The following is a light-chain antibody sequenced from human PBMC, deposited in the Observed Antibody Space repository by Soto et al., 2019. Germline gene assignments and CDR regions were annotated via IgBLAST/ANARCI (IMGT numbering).Light chain of an antibody. CDR3: AAWDDTLNGWV. CDR2: STN. Sequence: QSVLTQSHSASGTPGQRVTISCSGSSSNIGTNTANWYQQLPGTAPRLLIYSTNQRPSRVPDRFSGSRSGTSASLAISGLQSDDEANYYCAAWDDTLNGWVFGGGTKLTVL. V-gene: IGLV1-44*01. CDR1: SSNIGTNT. J-gene: IGLJ3*02.